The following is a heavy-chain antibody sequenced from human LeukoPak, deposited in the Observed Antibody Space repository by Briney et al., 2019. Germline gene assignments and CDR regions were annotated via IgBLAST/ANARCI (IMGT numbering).Heavy chain of an antibody. D-gene: IGHD1-26*01. CDR1: GGTFGSCA. V-gene: IGHV1-69*05. CDR3: ARGGPVGSYFDY. Sequence: SVKVSCKASGGTFGSCAISWVRQAPGQGLEWMGRIIPIFGTANYAQKFQGRVTITTDESTSTAYMELSSLRSDDTALYYCARGGPVGSYFDYWGQGTLVTVSS. J-gene: IGHJ4*02. CDR2: IIPIFGTA.